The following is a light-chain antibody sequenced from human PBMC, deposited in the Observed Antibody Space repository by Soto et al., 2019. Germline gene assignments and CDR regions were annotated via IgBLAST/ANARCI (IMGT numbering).Light chain of an antibody. CDR3: QQYLTSAQT. CDR2: AAS. Sequence: EIVLTQSPGTLSLSPGESVTLSCRASQTVGSNYLAWYQQRPGQAPRLLIYAASSRATGIPDRISASGSGTDLTLTISRLEPEDFAVYYCQQYLTSAQTFGQGTKV. CDR1: QTVGSNY. J-gene: IGKJ1*01. V-gene: IGKV3-20*01.